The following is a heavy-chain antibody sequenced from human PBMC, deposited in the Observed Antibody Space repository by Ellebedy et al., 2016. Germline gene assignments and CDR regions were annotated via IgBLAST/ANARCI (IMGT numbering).Heavy chain of an antibody. CDR2: IYHSGST. D-gene: IGHD2-15*01. J-gene: IGHJ4*02. Sequence: SETLSLTXAVSGGSISSGGYSWSWIRQPPGKGLEWIGYIYHSGSTYYNPSLKSRVTISVDRSKNQFSLKLSSVTAADTAVYYCARAEQPYCSGGSCYLGYFDYWGQGTLVTVSS. CDR3: ARAEQPYCSGGSCYLGYFDY. V-gene: IGHV4-30-2*01. CDR1: GGSISSGGYS.